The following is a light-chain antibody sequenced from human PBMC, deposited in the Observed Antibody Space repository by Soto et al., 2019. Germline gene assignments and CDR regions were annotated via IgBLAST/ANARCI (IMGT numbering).Light chain of an antibody. CDR1: QSVLSSSNNKNY. J-gene: IGKJ5*01. Sequence: EIVMTQSPDSLAVSLGERATINCKSSQSVLSSSNNKNYLAWYQQKPGQPPKLLIYWASTRESGVPDRFSGSGSGTDFTLTISSLQAEDVAVYYCQQYYSSPPTFGQGTRLEI. V-gene: IGKV4-1*01. CDR2: WAS. CDR3: QQYYSSPPT.